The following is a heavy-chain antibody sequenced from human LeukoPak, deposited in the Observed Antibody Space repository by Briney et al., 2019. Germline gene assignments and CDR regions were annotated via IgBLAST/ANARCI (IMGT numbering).Heavy chain of an antibody. V-gene: IGHV3-11*04. J-gene: IGHJ4*02. CDR3: ARERGYDSWSGSRVLFDH. CDR1: GFTFSDYY. Sequence: GGSLRLSCAASGFTFSDYYMSWIRQAPGKGLEWVSYISGSSSTIYYADPVKGRFSISRDNAKNSLYLQMNSLRAEDTVVYYCARERGYDSWSGSRVLFDHWGQGALVTVSS. CDR2: ISGSSSTI. D-gene: IGHD3-3*01.